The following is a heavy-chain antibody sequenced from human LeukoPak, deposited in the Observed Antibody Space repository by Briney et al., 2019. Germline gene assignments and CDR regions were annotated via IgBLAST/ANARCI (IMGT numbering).Heavy chain of an antibody. CDR1: GYTFTSYD. J-gene: IGHJ6*03. V-gene: IGHV1-8*01. CDR3: ARVVNTPHYYYYYMDV. Sequence: ASVKVSCKASGYTFTSYDINWVRQATGQGLEWMGWMNPNSGNTGYAQKFQGRVTMTRNTSISTAYMELSSLRSEDTAVYYCARVVNTPHYYYYYMDVWGKGTTVTISS. D-gene: IGHD1/OR15-1a*01. CDR2: MNPNSGNT.